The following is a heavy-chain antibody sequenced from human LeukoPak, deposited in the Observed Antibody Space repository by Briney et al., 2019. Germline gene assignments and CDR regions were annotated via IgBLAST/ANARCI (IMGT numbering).Heavy chain of an antibody. CDR1: GYTFTGYY. D-gene: IGHD3-22*01. V-gene: IGHV1-2*02. CDR3: AREGMEDSSGYQLDY. Sequence: GASVTVSCKASGYTFTGYYMHWVRQAPGQGLEWMGWINPNSGGTNYAQKFQGRVTMTRDTSISTAYMELSRLRSDDTAVYYCAREGMEDSSGYQLDYWGQGTLVTVSS. J-gene: IGHJ4*02. CDR2: INPNSGGT.